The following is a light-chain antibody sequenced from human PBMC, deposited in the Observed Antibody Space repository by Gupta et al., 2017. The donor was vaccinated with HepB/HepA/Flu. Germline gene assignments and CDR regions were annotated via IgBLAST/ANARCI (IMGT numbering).Light chain of an antibody. CDR2: KGS. J-gene: IGKJ1*01. CDR3: MQSTQRRT. V-gene: IGKV2-30*01. CDR1: QSLVYSDGNTY. Sequence: DVVMTQSPLSLPVTLGQPASISCRSSQSLVYSDGNTYLNWFHQRPGQSPRRLIYKGSNRDSGVPDRFSGSGSGTDFTLKSSRVEDEDVGVYYCMQSTQRRTFGQGTKVEIK.